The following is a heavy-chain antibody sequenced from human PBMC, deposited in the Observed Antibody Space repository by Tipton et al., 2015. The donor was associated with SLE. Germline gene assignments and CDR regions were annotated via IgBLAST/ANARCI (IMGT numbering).Heavy chain of an antibody. CDR1: GGSISSGTEY. CDR3: ARVKRYFDSSGSTWYFYYYMDV. J-gene: IGHJ6*03. CDR2: IYTTGS. V-gene: IGHV4-61*02. Sequence: TLSLTCIVSGGSISSGTEYWTWIRQPAGKGLEWIGRIYTTGSTSGTAIYSPSFESRVTISVDTSRNQFSLQLGSVTAADTAVYFCARVKRYFDSSGSTWYFYYYMDVWGKGTTVTVSS. D-gene: IGHD3-22*01.